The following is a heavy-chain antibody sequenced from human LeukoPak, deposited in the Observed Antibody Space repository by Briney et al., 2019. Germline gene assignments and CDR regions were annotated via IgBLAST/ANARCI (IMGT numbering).Heavy chain of an antibody. Sequence: SETLSLTCTVSGGSISSYYWSWIRQPPGKGLEWIGYIYYSGSTNYNPSLKNRVTISVDTSKNQFSLKLSSVTAADTAVYYCARGPQGYYGMDVWGQGTTVTVSS. V-gene: IGHV4-59*01. J-gene: IGHJ6*02. CDR2: IYYSGST. CDR1: GGSISSYY. CDR3: ARGPQGYYGMDV.